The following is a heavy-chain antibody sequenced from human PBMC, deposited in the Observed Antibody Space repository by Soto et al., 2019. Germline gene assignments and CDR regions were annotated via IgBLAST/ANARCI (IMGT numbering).Heavy chain of an antibody. Sequence: GGSLRLSCEASGFIFSTYFLHWVRQAPGKGLEWVAVISYDGSIKYYAEDVKGRFTISRDNSQNTLYLQIDSLTTEDTAVYYCVRDPVPESGSYFSHDAFDSWGQGTMVTVSS. CDR1: GFIFSTYF. J-gene: IGHJ3*02. D-gene: IGHD1-26*01. V-gene: IGHV3-30-3*01. CDR3: VRDPVPESGSYFSHDAFDS. CDR2: ISYDGSIK.